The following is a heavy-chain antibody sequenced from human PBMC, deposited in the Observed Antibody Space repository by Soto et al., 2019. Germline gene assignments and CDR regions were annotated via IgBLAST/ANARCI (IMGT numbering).Heavy chain of an antibody. CDR3: ARDDSTGYYLGY. D-gene: IGHD3-22*01. V-gene: IGHV3-33*01. CDR1: GFTFSSYG. Sequence: PVGSLRLSCAASGFTFSSYGMHWVRQAPGKGLEWVAVIWYDGSNKYYADSVKGRFTISRDNSKNTLYLQMNSLRAEDTAVYYCARDDSTGYYLGYWGPGTLVTVSS. CDR2: IWYDGSNK. J-gene: IGHJ4*02.